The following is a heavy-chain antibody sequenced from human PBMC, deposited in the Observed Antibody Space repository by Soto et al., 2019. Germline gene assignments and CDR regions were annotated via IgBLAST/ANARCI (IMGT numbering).Heavy chain of an antibody. J-gene: IGHJ4*02. D-gene: IGHD3-22*01. CDR3: ARDFYYYDSSGYSDY. CDR2: ISSSSSYI. V-gene: IGHV3-21*01. Sequence: GWSLRLSCAASGFTFSSYSMNWVRQAPGKGLEWVSSISSSSSYIYYADSVKVRFTISRGNAKNSLYLQTNSLRAEDTAVYYCARDFYYYDSSGYSDYWGQGTLVTVSS. CDR1: GFTFSSYS.